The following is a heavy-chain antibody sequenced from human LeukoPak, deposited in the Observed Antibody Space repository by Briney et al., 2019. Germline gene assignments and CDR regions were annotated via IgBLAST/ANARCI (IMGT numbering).Heavy chain of an antibody. Sequence: ASVKVSCKASGYTFTGYYMHWVRQAPGQGLEWMGWISAYNGNTNYAQKLQGRVTMTTDTSTSTAYMELRSLRSDDTAVYYCARDLSMTTVTKGWFDPWGQGTLVTVSS. CDR3: ARDLSMTTVTKGWFDP. CDR1: GYTFTGYY. CDR2: ISAYNGNT. D-gene: IGHD4-11*01. J-gene: IGHJ5*02. V-gene: IGHV1-18*04.